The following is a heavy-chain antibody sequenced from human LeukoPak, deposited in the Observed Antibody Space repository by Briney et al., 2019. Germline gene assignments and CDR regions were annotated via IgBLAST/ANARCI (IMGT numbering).Heavy chain of an antibody. J-gene: IGHJ4*02. CDR2: ISDSGGGT. V-gene: IGHV3-23*01. Sequence: PGGSLRLSCAPSGFTFSNYAMNWVRQSPGKGLEWVSGISDSGGGTYYADSVKGRFTISRDNSKNTLYLQMNSLRAEDTAVYYCAKLPGRAADYWGQGTLVTVSS. CDR1: GFTFSNYA. CDR3: AKLPGRAADY.